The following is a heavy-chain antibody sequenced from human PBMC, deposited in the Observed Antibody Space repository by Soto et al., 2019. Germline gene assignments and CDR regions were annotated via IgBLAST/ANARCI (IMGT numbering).Heavy chain of an antibody. CDR1: GYTFTSYA. Sequence: ASVKVSCKASGYTFTSYAMHCVRQAPGQRLEWMGWISADNGNTNYSQKLQGRVTMTTDTSTSTAYMELRSLRSDDTAVYYCARDLSTYYYDSSGYRRYYYGMDVWGQGTTVTVSS. CDR2: ISADNGNT. V-gene: IGHV1-18*01. J-gene: IGHJ6*02. D-gene: IGHD3-22*01. CDR3: ARDLSTYYYDSSGYRRYYYGMDV.